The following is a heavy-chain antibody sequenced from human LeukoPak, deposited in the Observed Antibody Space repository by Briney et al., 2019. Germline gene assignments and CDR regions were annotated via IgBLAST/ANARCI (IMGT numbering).Heavy chain of an antibody. CDR1: GYTFSSNY. D-gene: IGHD2-21*02. J-gene: IGHJ4*02. V-gene: IGHV1-46*01. Sequence: ASVKVSCKASGYTFSSNYIHWVRQAPGQGLESMGIVNPGGDGTSYAPKFQGRVTMTRDTSTSTVYMELSSLRSEDTAVYYCASEICGGDCYYDYWGQGTLVTVSS. CDR3: ASEICGGDCYYDY. CDR2: VNPGGDGT.